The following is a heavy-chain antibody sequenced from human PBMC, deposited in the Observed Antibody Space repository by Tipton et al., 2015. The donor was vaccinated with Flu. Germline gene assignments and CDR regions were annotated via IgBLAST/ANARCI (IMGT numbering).Heavy chain of an antibody. CDR1: GFTLSNAW. CDR3: TTLRPTQRPDY. D-gene: IGHD2-2*01. J-gene: IGHJ4*02. CDR2: QTDGGTT. V-gene: IGHV3-15*01. Sequence: GSLRLSCAASGFTLSNAWMSWVRQAPGKGLEWVGRQTDGGTTDYAAPVKGRFTISRDDSKNTLYLQMNSLKTEDTAVYYCTTLRPTQRPDYWGQGTLVTVSS.